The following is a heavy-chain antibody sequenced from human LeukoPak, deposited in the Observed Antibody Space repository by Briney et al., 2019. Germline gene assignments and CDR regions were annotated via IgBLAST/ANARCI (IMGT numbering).Heavy chain of an antibody. CDR2: IYTSGST. J-gene: IGHJ3*02. D-gene: IGHD3-10*01. CDR1: GGSISSGSYY. CDR3: ARREAMVRGVIITYDAFDI. Sequence: SETLSLTCTVSGGSISSGSYYWSWIRQPSGKGLEWIGRIYTSGSTNYNPSLKSRVTISVDTSKNQFSLKLSSVTAADTAVYYCARREAMVRGVIITYDAFDIWGQGTMVTVSS. V-gene: IGHV4-61*02.